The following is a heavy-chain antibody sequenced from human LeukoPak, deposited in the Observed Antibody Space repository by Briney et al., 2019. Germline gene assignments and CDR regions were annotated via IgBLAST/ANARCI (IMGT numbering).Heavy chain of an antibody. Sequence: GGSLRLSCGASGFTFSNYWMTWVRQAPGKGLEWVAHINQDGSEEHYMDSVKARFTISRDNAKNSLSLQMNSLRAEDTAVYYCARGGYYYDSSGYYSFFDYWGQGTLVTVSS. D-gene: IGHD3-22*01. V-gene: IGHV3-7*04. CDR2: INQDGSEE. CDR1: GFTFSNYW. J-gene: IGHJ4*02. CDR3: ARGGYYYDSSGYYSFFDY.